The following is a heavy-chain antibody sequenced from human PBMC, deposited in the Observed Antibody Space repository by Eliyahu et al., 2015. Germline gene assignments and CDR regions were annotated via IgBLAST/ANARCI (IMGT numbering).Heavy chain of an antibody. CDR2: FSNTGST. D-gene: IGHD4-17*01. Sequence: QLQLQEWGPGLVKPSQTLSLLCSVSGGSISDVNYYWGWVRQSPGKGLEWIGHFSNTGSTYYNPSLRGRVTISADMSRNQFSLRVRSVTAADTAVYYCARNDGDYGDPYNFYGLDVWGQGTTVTVSS. V-gene: IGHV4-39*01. J-gene: IGHJ6*02. CDR1: GGSISDVNYY. CDR3: ARNDGDYGDPYNFYGLDV.